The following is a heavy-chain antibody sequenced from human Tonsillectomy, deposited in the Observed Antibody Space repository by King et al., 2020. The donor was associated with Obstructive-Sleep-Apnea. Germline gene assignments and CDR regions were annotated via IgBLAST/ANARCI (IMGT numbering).Heavy chain of an antibody. CDR2: INHSGST. CDR3: ARAKGYCSSTSCYPREFDP. D-gene: IGHD2-2*01. J-gene: IGHJ5*02. CDR1: GGSFSGYY. Sequence: VQLQQWGAGLLKPSETLSLTCSVYGGSFSGYYWSWIRQPPGKGLEWIGEINHSGSTNYNPSLKSRVTISLDTSKNQFSLKLSSVTAADTAVYYCARAKGYCSSTSCYPREFDPWGQGTLVTVSS. V-gene: IGHV4-34*01.